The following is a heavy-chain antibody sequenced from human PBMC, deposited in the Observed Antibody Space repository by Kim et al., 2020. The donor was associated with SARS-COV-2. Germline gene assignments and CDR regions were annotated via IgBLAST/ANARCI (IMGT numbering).Heavy chain of an antibody. Sequence: GGSLRLSCAASGITFSNAWMSWVRQAPGKGPEWVGRISTKAGGGTADYAAPGKGRFTISRDDSKNTLHLQMNSLETEDTAVYYCATYNSCWVWGQGTLVT. D-gene: IGHD6-19*01. V-gene: IGHV3-15*01. J-gene: IGHJ4*02. CDR2: ISTKAGGGTA. CDR1: GITFSNAW. CDR3: ATYNSCWV.